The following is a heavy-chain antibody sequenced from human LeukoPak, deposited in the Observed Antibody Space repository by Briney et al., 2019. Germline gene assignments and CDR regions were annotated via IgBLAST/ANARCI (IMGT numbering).Heavy chain of an antibody. CDR1: GFTFSSYG. D-gene: IGHD3-9*01. J-gene: IGHJ4*02. Sequence: GGSLRLSCAASGFTFSSYGMHWVRQAPGKGLEWVAVIWYDGSNKYYADSVKGRFTISRDNSKNTLYLQMNSLRAEDTAVYYCARNPYDILTGYYSDYWGQGTLVTVSS. CDR3: ARNPYDILTGYYSDY. CDR2: IWYDGSNK. V-gene: IGHV3-33*01.